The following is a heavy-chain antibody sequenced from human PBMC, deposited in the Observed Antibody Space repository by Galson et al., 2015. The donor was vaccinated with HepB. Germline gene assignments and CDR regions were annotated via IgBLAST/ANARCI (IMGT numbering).Heavy chain of an antibody. V-gene: IGHV3-73*01. Sequence: SLRLSCAASGFTFSGSSVHWVRQASGKGLEWLGRIGSKAKSYATAYDASVKGRFTISRDDSKNTAYLQMNSLKTEDTAVYYCIRSGYSSSSEPSDPLGQGSLVTVSS. CDR1: GFTFSGSS. CDR3: IRSGYSSSSEPSDP. J-gene: IGHJ5*02. D-gene: IGHD6-6*01. CDR2: IGSKAKSYAT.